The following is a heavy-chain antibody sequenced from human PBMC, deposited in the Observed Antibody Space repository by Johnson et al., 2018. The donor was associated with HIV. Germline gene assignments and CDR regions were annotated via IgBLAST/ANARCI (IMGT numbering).Heavy chain of an antibody. CDR3: VRGGAVAPSSGFDI. Sequence: VQLVESGGGLVQPGGSLRLSCAASGFTFSNYWMHWVRQVPGEGLEWVSRIYSDGTSTTYADSVKGRFTISRDNATNSLFLQMNIVRDEDTAVYYCVRGGAVAPSSGFDIWGQGTKVTVSS. D-gene: IGHD6-19*01. V-gene: IGHV3-74*02. J-gene: IGHJ3*02. CDR1: GFTFSNYW. CDR2: IYSDGTST.